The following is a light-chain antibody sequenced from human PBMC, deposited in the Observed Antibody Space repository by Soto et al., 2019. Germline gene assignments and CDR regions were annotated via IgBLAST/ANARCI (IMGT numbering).Light chain of an antibody. CDR1: QTVSSW. J-gene: IGKJ1*01. Sequence: DIQMTQSPSTLSASVGDRVTITCRASQTVSSWLAWYQQKPGKAPKLLIYDVSSLESGVPSRFSGSGSGTKFTLTISRLQPDDFATYYCQQYYSYSRTFGQGTKVEVK. V-gene: IGKV1-5*01. CDR2: DVS. CDR3: QQYYSYSRT.